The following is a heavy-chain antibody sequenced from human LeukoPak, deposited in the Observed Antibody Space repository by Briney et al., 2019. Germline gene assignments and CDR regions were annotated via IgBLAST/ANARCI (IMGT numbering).Heavy chain of an antibody. CDR1: GGSISSSSYY. Sequence: SETLSLTCTVSGGSISSSSYYWGWIRKPPGKGLEWIGSIYYSGSTYYNPSLKSRVTISVDTSKNQFSLKLSSVTAADTAVYYCATAYYDSSGYYLVDWGQGTLVTVSS. CDR3: ATAYYDSSGYYLVD. D-gene: IGHD3-22*01. J-gene: IGHJ4*02. V-gene: IGHV4-39*01. CDR2: IYYSGST.